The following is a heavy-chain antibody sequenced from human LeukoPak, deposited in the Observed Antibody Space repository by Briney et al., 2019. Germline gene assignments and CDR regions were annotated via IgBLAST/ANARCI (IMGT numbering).Heavy chain of an antibody. CDR1: GFSIGTYW. J-gene: IGHJ5*02. V-gene: IGHV3-7*01. CDR3: ARTQLNGSRAP. D-gene: IGHD3-10*01. CDR2: INQDGSGK. Sequence: PGGSLRLSCVASGFSIGTYWMTWARQVPGKGLEWVANINQDGSGKSYVDSVKGRFTISRDNAKNSLYLQMNGLRADDTAVYYCARTQLNGSRAPWGQGTLVTVSS.